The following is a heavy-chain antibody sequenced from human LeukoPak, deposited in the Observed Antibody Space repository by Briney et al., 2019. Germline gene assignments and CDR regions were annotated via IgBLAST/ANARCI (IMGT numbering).Heavy chain of an antibody. CDR3: ANGGYYYDSSGYYADY. J-gene: IGHJ4*02. D-gene: IGHD3-22*01. CDR2: ISGSGGST. Sequence: GGSLRLSCAASGFTFSSYAMSWVRQAPGKGLEWVSAISGSGGSTYYADSVKGRFTISRDNSKNTLYLQMNSLGAEDTAVYYCANGGYYYDSSGYYADYWGQGTLVTVSS. V-gene: IGHV3-23*01. CDR1: GFTFSSYA.